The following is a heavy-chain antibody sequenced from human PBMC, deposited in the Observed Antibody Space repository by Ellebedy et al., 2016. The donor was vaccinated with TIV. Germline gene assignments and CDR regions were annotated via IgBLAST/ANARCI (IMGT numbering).Heavy chain of an antibody. V-gene: IGHV1-46*01. CDR2: INPSGDSP. J-gene: IGHJ4*02. CDR3: ARDGDFSSGWYPYDY. CDR1: GYTFTNYC. Sequence: AASVKVSCKASGYTFTNYCMHWVRQAPGQGLEWMGMINPSGDSPSNAQKFQGRVTLTNDTSTRTFYMEMSSLSSEDTAVYFCARDGDFSSGWYPYDYWGQGTLVTVSS. D-gene: IGHD6-19*01.